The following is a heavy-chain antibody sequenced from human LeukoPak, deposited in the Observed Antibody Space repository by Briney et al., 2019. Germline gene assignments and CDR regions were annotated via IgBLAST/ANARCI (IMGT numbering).Heavy chain of an antibody. V-gene: IGHV1-69*05. CDR1: GGTFSSYA. CDR3: ACSGYYIHYFDY. J-gene: IGHJ4*02. CDR2: IIPIFGTA. D-gene: IGHD3-22*01. Sequence: ASVKVSCKASGGTFSSYAIIWVRQAPGQGLEWMGGIIPIFGTANYAQKFQGRVTITTDESTSTAYMELSSLRSEDTAVYYCACSGYYIHYFDYWGQGTLVTVSS.